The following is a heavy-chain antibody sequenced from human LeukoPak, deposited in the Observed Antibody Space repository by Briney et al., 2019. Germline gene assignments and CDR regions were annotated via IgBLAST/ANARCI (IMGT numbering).Heavy chain of an antibody. D-gene: IGHD6-19*01. CDR3: ARARSNLAVAFDY. J-gene: IGHJ4*02. V-gene: IGHV3-23*01. Sequence: HTGGSLRLSCAASGFTFSSYAMSWVRQAPGKGLEWVSAISGSGGSTYYADSVKGRFTISRDNAKNSLYLQMNSLRAEDTAVYYCARARSNLAVAFDYWGQGTLVTVSS. CDR1: GFTFSSYA. CDR2: ISGSGGST.